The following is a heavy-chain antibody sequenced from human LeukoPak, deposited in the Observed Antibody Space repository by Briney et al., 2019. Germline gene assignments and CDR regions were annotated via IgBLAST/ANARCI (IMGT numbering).Heavy chain of an antibody. V-gene: IGHV4-59*01. CDR2: IYYSEST. J-gene: IGHJ4*02. D-gene: IGHD3-16*01. Sequence: SSETLSLTCTVPGGSISSYYWSWIRQPPGKGLEWIGYIYYSESTNYNPSLKSRVTISVDTSKNQFSLKLSSVTAAETAVYYCAREGGGGISGFDYWGQGTLVTVSS. CDR1: GGSISSYY. CDR3: AREGGGGISGFDY.